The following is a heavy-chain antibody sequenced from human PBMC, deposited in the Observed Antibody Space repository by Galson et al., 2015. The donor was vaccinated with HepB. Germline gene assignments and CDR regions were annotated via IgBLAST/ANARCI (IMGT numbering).Heavy chain of an antibody. Sequence: SLRLSCAASGFSFSSHGMHWVRQAPGKGLEWVAVTWYDGSNKYYTDSAKGRFTISRDNSKNTLYLQMNSLRAEDTAVYYCARDGKIFFDYGDNMGWYFDLWGRGSLVTVSS. V-gene: IGHV3-33*01. CDR3: ARDGKIFFDYGDNMGWYFDL. J-gene: IGHJ2*01. CDR1: GFSFSSHG. CDR2: TWYDGSNK. D-gene: IGHD4-23*01.